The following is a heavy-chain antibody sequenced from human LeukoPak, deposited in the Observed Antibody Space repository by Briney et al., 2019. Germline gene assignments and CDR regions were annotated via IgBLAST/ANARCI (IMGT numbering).Heavy chain of an antibody. CDR2: ISNRGGST. CDR1: GFSFSSYA. V-gene: IGHV3-23*01. CDR3: VKDLGGADY. Sequence: PGGSLRLSCAASGFSFSSYAMSWVRQAPGKGLEWVSTISNRGGSTYYAGSVKGRFNISRDNSKNTLYLQMNSLRPEDTAVYYCVKDLGGADYWGQGTLVTVSS. J-gene: IGHJ4*02.